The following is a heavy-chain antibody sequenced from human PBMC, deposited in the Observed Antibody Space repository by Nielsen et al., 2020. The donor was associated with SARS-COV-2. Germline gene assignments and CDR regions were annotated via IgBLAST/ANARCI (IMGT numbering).Heavy chain of an antibody. CDR1: GFTFRNYA. Sequence: GESLKISCAASGFTFRNYAMSWVRQAPGKGLEWVSSINSAGDVTYYTGSVKGRFTVSRDNSKSMVYLQMHRLRVEDSALYYCAKVAPTYIAAAAANYWGQGIVVTVSS. CDR3: AKVAPTYIAAAAANY. CDR2: INSAGDVT. J-gene: IGHJ4*02. V-gene: IGHV3-23*01. D-gene: IGHD6-13*01.